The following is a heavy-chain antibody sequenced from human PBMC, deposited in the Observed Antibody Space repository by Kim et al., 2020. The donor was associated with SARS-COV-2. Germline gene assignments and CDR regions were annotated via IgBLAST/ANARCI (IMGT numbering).Heavy chain of an antibody. CDR2: ISYDGSNK. CDR3: AKDKGFGELLEDY. CDR1: GFTFSSYG. Sequence: GGSLRLSCAASGFTFSSYGMHWVRQAPGKGLEWVAVISYDGSNKYYADSVKGLFTISRDNSKNTLYLQMNSLRAEDTAVYYCAKDKGFGELLEDYWGQGTLVTVSS. D-gene: IGHD3-10*01. J-gene: IGHJ4*02. V-gene: IGHV3-30*18.